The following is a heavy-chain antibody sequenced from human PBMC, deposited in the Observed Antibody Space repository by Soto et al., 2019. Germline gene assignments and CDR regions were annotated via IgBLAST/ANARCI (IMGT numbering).Heavy chain of an antibody. CDR2: ISSSGSTI. CDR3: AREHCSGDACHFYFDD. CDR1: GFTFSDYY. Sequence: GGSLRLSCAASGFTFSDYYMSWIRQAPGKGLEWVSYISSSGSTIYYADSVKGRFTISRDNAKNSVYLQVNSVRAEDTAVYYCAREHCSGDACHFYFDDWGQGTLVTVSS. V-gene: IGHV3-11*04. D-gene: IGHD2-15*01. J-gene: IGHJ4*02.